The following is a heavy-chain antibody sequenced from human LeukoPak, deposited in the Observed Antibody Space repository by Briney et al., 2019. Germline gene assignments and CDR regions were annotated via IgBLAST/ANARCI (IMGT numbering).Heavy chain of an antibody. Sequence: GGSLRLSCAASGFTFSSYWMSWVRQAPGKGLEWVANIKQDGSEKYYVDSVKGRFTISRDNAKNSLYLQMNSPRAEDTAVYYCARDWELGPTLHWGQGTLVTVSS. CDR1: GFTFSSYW. CDR3: ARDWELGPTLH. V-gene: IGHV3-7*01. D-gene: IGHD1-26*01. J-gene: IGHJ4*02. CDR2: IKQDGSEK.